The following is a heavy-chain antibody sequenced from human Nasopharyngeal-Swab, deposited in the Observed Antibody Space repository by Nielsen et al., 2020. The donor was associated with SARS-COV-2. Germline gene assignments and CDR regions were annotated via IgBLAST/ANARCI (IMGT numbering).Heavy chain of an antibody. Sequence: SLKISCAASGFTFDDYAMHWVRQAPGKGLEWVSGISWNSGSIGYADSVKGRFTISRDNAKNSLYLQMNSLRAEDTALYYCAKGHGGYYDAFDIWGQGTMVTVSS. CDR1: GFTFDDYA. CDR2: ISWNSGSI. CDR3: AKGHGGYYDAFDI. J-gene: IGHJ3*02. V-gene: IGHV3-9*01. D-gene: IGHD3-22*01.